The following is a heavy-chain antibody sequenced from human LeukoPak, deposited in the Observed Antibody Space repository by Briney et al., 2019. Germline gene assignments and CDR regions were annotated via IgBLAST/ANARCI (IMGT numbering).Heavy chain of an antibody. J-gene: IGHJ4*02. CDR3: AKDPATGRITMVRGDDSDY. V-gene: IGHV3-23*01. CDR1: GFTFSSYA. CDR2: ISGSGGST. Sequence: GGSLRLSCAASGFTFSSYAMSWVRRAPGKGLEWVSAISGSGGSTYYADSVKGRFTISRDNSKNTLYLQMNSLRTEDTAVYYCAKDPATGRITMVRGDDSDYWGQGTLVTVSS. D-gene: IGHD3-10*01.